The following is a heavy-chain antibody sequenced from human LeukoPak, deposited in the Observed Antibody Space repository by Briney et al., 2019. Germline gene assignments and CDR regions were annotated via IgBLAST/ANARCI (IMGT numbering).Heavy chain of an antibody. CDR2: ISWNSGSI. J-gene: IGHJ4*02. V-gene: IGHV3-9*01. CDR1: GFTFDDYA. Sequence: PGGSLRLSCAASGFTFDDYAMHWVRQAPGKGLEWVSGISWNSGSIGYADSVKGRFTISRDNAKNSLYLQMNSLRAEDTALYYCAKVGVVVTAIGYFDYWGQGTLVTVSS. CDR3: AKVGVVVTAIGYFDY. D-gene: IGHD2-21*02.